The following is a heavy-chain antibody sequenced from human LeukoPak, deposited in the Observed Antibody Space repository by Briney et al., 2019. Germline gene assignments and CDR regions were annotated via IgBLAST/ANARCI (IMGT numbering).Heavy chain of an antibody. V-gene: IGHV1-2*02. Sequence: ASVKVSCKASGYAFTSYGISWVRQAPGQGLEWMGWINPYSGGTNYAQKFQGRVTMTRDTSISTAYMELGRLTSDDTAVYYCARGDGSYSCDYWGQGTLVTVPS. CDR3: ARGDGSYSCDY. CDR1: GYAFTSYG. CDR2: INPYSGGT. D-gene: IGHD1-26*01. J-gene: IGHJ4*02.